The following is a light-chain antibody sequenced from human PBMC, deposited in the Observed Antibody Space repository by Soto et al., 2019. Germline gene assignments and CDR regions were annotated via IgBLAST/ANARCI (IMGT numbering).Light chain of an antibody. Sequence: EIVLTQSPLTLPVTPGEPASISCRSSQSLLHFDGYNHLDWFLQKPGQSPHLLIYLGSNRSSGVPDRFSGSGSGTDFILNISRVEAEDVGVYYSMQALQTHWTFGQGTKMEIK. CDR3: MQALQTHWT. CDR1: QSLLHFDGYNH. J-gene: IGKJ1*01. V-gene: IGKV2-28*01. CDR2: LGS.